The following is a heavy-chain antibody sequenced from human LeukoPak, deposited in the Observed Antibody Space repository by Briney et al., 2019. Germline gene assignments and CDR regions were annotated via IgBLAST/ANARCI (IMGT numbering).Heavy chain of an antibody. J-gene: IGHJ6*03. V-gene: IGHV3-7*01. D-gene: IGHD4-17*01. Sequence: GGSLRLSCAASGFTFSAYWMTWVRQAPGKGLEWVANINEGSNLKMYVDSVKGRFTISRDYTTNSLYLQMDSLRAEDTAVYYCARAQGPKVNFLTKKYYYYMDVWGKGTTVTISS. CDR3: ARAQGPKVNFLTKKYYYYMDV. CDR2: INEGSNLK. CDR1: GFTFSAYW.